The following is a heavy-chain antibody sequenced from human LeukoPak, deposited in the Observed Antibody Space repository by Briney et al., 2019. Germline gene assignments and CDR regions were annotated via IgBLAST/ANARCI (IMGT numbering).Heavy chain of an antibody. Sequence: SETLSLTCTVSGGSIRSYYWSWIRQPPGKGLEWIAYIYYSGSTNYSPSLKSRVTISVDTSKNQFSLKLSSVTAADTAVYYCARGHGSGSYNWFDPWGQGTLVTVSS. CDR1: GGSIRSYY. D-gene: IGHD3-10*01. V-gene: IGHV4-59*08. CDR3: ARGHGSGSYNWFDP. J-gene: IGHJ5*02. CDR2: IYYSGST.